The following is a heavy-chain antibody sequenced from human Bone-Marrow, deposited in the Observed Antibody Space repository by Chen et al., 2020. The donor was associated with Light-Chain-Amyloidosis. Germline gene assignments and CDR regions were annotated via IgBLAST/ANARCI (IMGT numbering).Heavy chain of an antibody. Sequence: QLQLQESGPGLVKPSETLSLTGTVSGGAISSSSYYWGWIRQPPGKGLEWIGSIYYSGSTYYNPSLKSRVTISVDTSKNQFSLKLSSVTAADTAVYYCARATATYYDFWSGYYSFDYWGQGTLVTVSS. J-gene: IGHJ4*02. CDR1: GGAISSSSYY. CDR2: IYYSGST. V-gene: IGHV4-39*07. D-gene: IGHD3-3*01. CDR3: ARATATYYDFWSGYYSFDY.